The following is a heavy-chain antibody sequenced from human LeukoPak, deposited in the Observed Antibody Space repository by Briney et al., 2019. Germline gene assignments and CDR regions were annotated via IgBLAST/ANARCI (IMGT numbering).Heavy chain of an antibody. CDR3: ARGGSYLSAFDI. CDR2: IYSGGST. J-gene: IGHJ3*02. V-gene: IGHV3-53*01. CDR1: GFTVSSNY. Sequence: GGSLRLSCAASGFTVSSNYMSWVRQAPGKGLEWVSIIYSGGSTFYADSVKGRFSISRDTSKNTLYLQMNSLRAEDTAVYYCARGGSYLSAFDIWGQGTMVTVSS. D-gene: IGHD1-26*01.